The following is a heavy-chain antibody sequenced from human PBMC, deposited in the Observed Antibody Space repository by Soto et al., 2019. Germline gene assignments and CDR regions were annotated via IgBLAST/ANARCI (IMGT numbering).Heavy chain of an antibody. V-gene: IGHV1-8*01. CDR1: GYTFTSYD. J-gene: IGHJ6*02. CDR2: MNTNSGNT. CDR3: ARVWTGATSMDV. D-gene: IGHD1-1*01. Sequence: QVQLVQSGAEVKKPGASVKVSCKASGYTFTSYDINWVRQATGQGLEWMGWMNTNSGNTGYAPKFQGRVTMTRNTSISKAYMELSSLRSDDTAGYYCARVWTGATSMDVWGQGTTVTVSS.